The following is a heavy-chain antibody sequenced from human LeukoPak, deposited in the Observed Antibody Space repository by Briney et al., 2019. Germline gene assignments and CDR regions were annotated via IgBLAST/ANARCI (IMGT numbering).Heavy chain of an antibody. V-gene: IGHV4-59*09. J-gene: IGHJ6*03. Sequence: IGHIYYHRSTKYNPSLKRRLTLSVDTTKNQFSLKLSSVTTADTAVYYCARGRALNYYYMDVWGKGTTVTASS. CDR3: ARGRALNYYYMDV. CDR2: IYYHRST.